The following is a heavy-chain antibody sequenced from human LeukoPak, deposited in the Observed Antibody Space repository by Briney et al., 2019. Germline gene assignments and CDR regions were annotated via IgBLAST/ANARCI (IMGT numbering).Heavy chain of an antibody. Sequence: GGSLRLSCAASGFTFSSYGMHWVRQAPGKGLEWVAFIRYDGSNKYYADSVKGRFTISRDNSKNTLYLQMNSLRAEDTAVYYCAKETYYDFWSGPDYWGQGTLVTVSS. CDR3: AKETYYDFWSGPDY. J-gene: IGHJ4*02. CDR1: GFTFSSYG. CDR2: IRYDGSNK. V-gene: IGHV3-30*02. D-gene: IGHD3-3*01.